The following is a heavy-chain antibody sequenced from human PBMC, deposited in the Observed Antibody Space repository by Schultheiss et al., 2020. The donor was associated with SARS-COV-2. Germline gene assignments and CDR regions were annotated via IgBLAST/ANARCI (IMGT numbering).Heavy chain of an antibody. D-gene: IGHD3-22*01. CDR3: ARQITIILHYYDSSGYYHYFDY. Sequence: SETLSLTCAVSGGSISSGGYYWDWIRQPPGKGLEWIGSIYYSGSTYYNPSLKSRVTISVDTSKNQFSLKLSSVTAADTAVYYCARQITIILHYYDSSGYYHYFDYWGQGTLVTVSS. CDR2: IYYSGST. J-gene: IGHJ4*02. V-gene: IGHV4-39*01. CDR1: GGSISSGGYY.